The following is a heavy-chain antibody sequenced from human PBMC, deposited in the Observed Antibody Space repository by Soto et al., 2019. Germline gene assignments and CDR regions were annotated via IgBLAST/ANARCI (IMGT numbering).Heavy chain of an antibody. D-gene: IGHD3-10*01. V-gene: IGHV3-23*01. CDR3: AKDAHLVRGVLYYYFDY. CDR1: GFTFSSYA. J-gene: IGHJ4*02. CDR2: ISGSGGST. Sequence: EVQLLESGGGLVQPGGSLRLSCAASGFTFSSYAMSWVRQAPGKGLEWVSAISGSGGSTYYADSVKGRFTISRDNSKNTLYLQMNSLRAEDTAVYYCAKDAHLVRGVLYYYFDYWGQGTLVTVSS.